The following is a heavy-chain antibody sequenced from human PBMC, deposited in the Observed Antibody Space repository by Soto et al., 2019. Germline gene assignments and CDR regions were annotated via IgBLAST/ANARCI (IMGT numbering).Heavy chain of an antibody. CDR1: GGSFTSNNW. V-gene: IGHV4-4*02. J-gene: IGHJ4*02. Sequence: LSLTCAVSGGSFTSNNWWTWGRQPPGQGLEWIGEIYRTGSTNYNPSLKSRVTISLDKSENQFSLKVTSLTAADTAVYYCASRDPGTSVDYWGQGTLVTVSS. CDR3: ASRDPGTSVDY. CDR2: IYRTGST. D-gene: IGHD1-7*01.